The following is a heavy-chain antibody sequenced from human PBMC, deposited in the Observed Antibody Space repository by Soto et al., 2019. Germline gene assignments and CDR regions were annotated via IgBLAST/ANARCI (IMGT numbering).Heavy chain of an antibody. CDR3: AREVQGMATFYYGMDV. V-gene: IGHV1-69*08. Sequence: QVQLVQSGAEVKKPGSSVKVSCKASGGTFSSYTISWVRQAPGQGLEWMGRIIPILGIANYAQKFQGRVTITADKSTSTAYMELSSLRSEDTAVYYCAREVQGMATFYYGMDVWGQGTTVTVSS. J-gene: IGHJ6*02. CDR1: GGTFSSYT. D-gene: IGHD1-20*01. CDR2: IIPILGIA.